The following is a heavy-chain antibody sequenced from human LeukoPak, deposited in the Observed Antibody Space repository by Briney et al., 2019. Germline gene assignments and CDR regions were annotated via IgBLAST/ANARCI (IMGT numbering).Heavy chain of an antibody. D-gene: IGHD3-22*01. CDR3: ATPGYYDSSGYNY. CDR1: GFTFSSYW. Sequence: GSLRLSCAASGFTFSSYWMSWVRQAPGKGLEWVANIKQDGSEKYYVDSVKGRFTISRDNAKNSLYLQMNSLRAEDTAVYYCATPGYYDSSGYNYWGQGTLVTVSS. V-gene: IGHV3-7*01. J-gene: IGHJ4*02. CDR2: IKQDGSEK.